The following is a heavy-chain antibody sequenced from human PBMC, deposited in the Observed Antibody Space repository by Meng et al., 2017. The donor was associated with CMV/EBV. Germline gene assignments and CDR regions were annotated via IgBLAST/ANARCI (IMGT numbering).Heavy chain of an antibody. J-gene: IGHJ4*02. CDR3: ARAGGYSSSWYFDY. V-gene: IGHV6-1*01. Sequence: SETLSLTCAISGDSVSSNSAAWNWIRQSPSRGLEWLGRTYYRSRWYNDYAVSVKSRITINPDTSKNQFSLQLNSVTPEDAAVYYCARAGGYSSSWYFDYWGQGTLVTVSS. CDR1: GDSVSSNSAA. D-gene: IGHD6-13*01. CDR2: TYYRSRWYN.